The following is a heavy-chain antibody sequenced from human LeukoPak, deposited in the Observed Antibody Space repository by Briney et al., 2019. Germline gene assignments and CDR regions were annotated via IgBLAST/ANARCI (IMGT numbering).Heavy chain of an antibody. V-gene: IGHV1-18*01. CDR1: GYIFTSYG. J-gene: IGHJ3*02. CDR3: ARDQWLGDAFDI. CDR2: ISAYNGNT. Sequence: ASVKVSCKASGYIFTSYGISWVRQAPGQGLEWMGWISAYNGNTNYAQKLQGRVTMTTDTSTSTAYMELRSLRSDDTAVYYCARDQWLGDAFDIWGQGTMVTVSS. D-gene: IGHD6-19*01.